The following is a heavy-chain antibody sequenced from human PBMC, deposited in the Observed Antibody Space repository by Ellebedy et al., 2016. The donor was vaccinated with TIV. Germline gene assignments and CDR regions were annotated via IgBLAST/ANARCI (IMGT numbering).Heavy chain of an antibody. D-gene: IGHD1-7*01. J-gene: IGHJ6*04. Sequence: GGSLRLSXKGSGYSFTSYWIGWVRQMPGKGLEWMGIIYPGDSDTRYSPSFQGQVTISADKSISTAYLQWSSLKASDTAMYYCARLYNWNFGTMDVWGKGTTVTVSS. V-gene: IGHV5-51*01. CDR2: IYPGDSDT. CDR1: GYSFTSYW. CDR3: ARLYNWNFGTMDV.